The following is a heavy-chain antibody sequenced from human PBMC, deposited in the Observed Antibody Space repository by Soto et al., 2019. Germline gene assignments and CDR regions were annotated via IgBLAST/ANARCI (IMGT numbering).Heavy chain of an antibody. CDR3: ARDGSITIFGVVIRLDGMDA. Sequence: GASVKVSCKASGYTFTSYGISWVRQAPGQGLEWMGWISAYNGNTNYAQKLQGRVTMTTDTSTSTAYMELRSLRSDDTAVYYCARDGSITIFGVVIRLDGMDAWGQGTTVTVSS. D-gene: IGHD3-3*01. J-gene: IGHJ6*02. CDR2: ISAYNGNT. CDR1: GYTFTSYG. V-gene: IGHV1-18*04.